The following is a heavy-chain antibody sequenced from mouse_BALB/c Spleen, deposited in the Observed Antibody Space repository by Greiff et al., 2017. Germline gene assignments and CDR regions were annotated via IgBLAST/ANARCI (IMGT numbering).Heavy chain of an antibody. Sequence: VQGVESGGGLVKPGGSPKPPRAASGFPFSDYYMYWVRQTPEKRLEWVATISDGGSYTYYPDSVKGRFTIPRDNAKNNLYLQMSSLKSEDTAMYYCARDLGGMFAYWGQGTLVTVSA. CDR1: GFPFSDYY. J-gene: IGHJ3*01. D-gene: IGHD1-1*02. CDR2: ISDGGSYT. CDR3: ARDLGGMFAY. V-gene: IGHV5-4*02.